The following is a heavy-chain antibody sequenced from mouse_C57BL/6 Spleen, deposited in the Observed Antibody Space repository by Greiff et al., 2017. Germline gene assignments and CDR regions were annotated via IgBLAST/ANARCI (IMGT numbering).Heavy chain of an antibody. CDR2: IDPSDSET. V-gene: IGHV1-52*01. Sequence: VQLQQPGAELVRPGSSVKLSCKASGYTFTSYWMHWVKQRPIQGLEWIGNIDPSDSETHYNQKFKDKATLTVDKSSSTAYMQLRSLTSEDSAVXYCARSGSSYGSGYEAWFAYWGQGTLVTVSA. CDR1: GYTFTSYW. D-gene: IGHD1-1*01. J-gene: IGHJ3*01. CDR3: ARSGSSYGSGYEAWFAY.